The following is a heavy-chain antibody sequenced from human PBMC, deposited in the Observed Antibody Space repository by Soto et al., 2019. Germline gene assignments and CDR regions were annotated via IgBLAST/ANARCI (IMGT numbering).Heavy chain of an antibody. Sequence: QVQLVESGGGVVEPGRSLRLSCAASVLTFSAAGMHWVRQAPGKGLEWVAFIANDGRSESYADSVKGRFTISRDNSQNRLYLQMNGLRAEDTAVYYCAKDKGRTAIDYWGQGTLVSVSS. CDR1: VLTFSAAG. J-gene: IGHJ4*02. CDR3: AKDKGRTAIDY. V-gene: IGHV3-30*18. CDR2: IANDGRSE.